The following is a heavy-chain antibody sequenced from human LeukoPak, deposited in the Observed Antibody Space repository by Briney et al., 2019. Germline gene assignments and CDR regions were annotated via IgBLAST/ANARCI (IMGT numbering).Heavy chain of an antibody. D-gene: IGHD3-22*01. CDR2: ISSSSSYI. CDR1: GFTFSSYS. J-gene: IGHJ4*02. Sequence: PGGSLRLSCAASGFTFSSYSMNWVRQAPGKGLEWVSSISSSSSYIYYADSVKGRFTIPRDNAKNSLYLQMNSLRAEDTAVYYCARYGDSSGYADYWGQGTLVTVSS. CDR3: ARYGDSSGYADY. V-gene: IGHV3-21*01.